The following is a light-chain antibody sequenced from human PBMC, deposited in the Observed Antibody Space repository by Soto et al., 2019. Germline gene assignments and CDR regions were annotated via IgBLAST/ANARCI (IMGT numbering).Light chain of an antibody. CDR3: CSYAGSSILNVV. V-gene: IGLV2-23*01. J-gene: IGLJ2*01. CDR2: EGS. Sequence: QSVLTQPASVSGSPGQSITISCTGTSSDVGSYNLVSWYQQHPGKAPKLMIYEGSKRPSGVSNRFSGSKSGNTASLTISGLQAEDEADYYCCSYAGSSILNVVFGGGTKLTVL. CDR1: SSDVGSYNL.